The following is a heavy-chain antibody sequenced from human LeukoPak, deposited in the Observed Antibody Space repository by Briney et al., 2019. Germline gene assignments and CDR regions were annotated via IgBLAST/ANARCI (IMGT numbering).Heavy chain of an antibody. CDR3: ARVGYDSSGYLYGMDV. D-gene: IGHD3-22*01. J-gene: IGHJ6*02. CDR1: GGSISSYY. V-gene: IGHV4-59*01. CDR2: IYYSGST. Sequence: PSETLSLTCTVSGGSISSYYWSWIRQPPGKGLEWIGYIYYSGSTNYNPSLKSRVTISVDTSKNQSSLKLSSVTAADTAVYYCARVGYDSSGYLYGMDVWGQGTTVTVSS.